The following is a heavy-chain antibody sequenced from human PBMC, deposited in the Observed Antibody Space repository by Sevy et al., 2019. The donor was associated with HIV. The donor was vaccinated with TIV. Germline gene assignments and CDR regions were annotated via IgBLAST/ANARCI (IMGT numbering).Heavy chain of an antibody. D-gene: IGHD6-13*01. CDR2: LKSDVYGGTV. J-gene: IGHJ4*02. V-gene: IGHV3-49*04. Sequence: GGFLRLSCTASGFTFGDYCMSWVRQAPGKGLEWLAFLKSDVYGGTVDHAASVRGRFVISRDDSKTIAYLQMNDLKTEEPAVYYCSRWKAAQSIFDYWGQGALVTVSS. CDR1: GFTFGDYC. CDR3: SRWKAAQSIFDY.